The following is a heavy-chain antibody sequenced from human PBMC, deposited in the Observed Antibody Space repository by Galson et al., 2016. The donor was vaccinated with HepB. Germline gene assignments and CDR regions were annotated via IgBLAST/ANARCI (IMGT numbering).Heavy chain of an antibody. Sequence: LSLTCTVSGGSISSGGYAWSWIRQPPGKGLEWIGYIYHSGSTYYNPSLKSRVTISVDRSKNQFSLKLSSVTAADTAVYHCARESRDNYYGMDVWGQGTTVTVS. CDR1: GGSISSGGYA. CDR3: ARESRDNYYGMDV. CDR2: IYHSGST. J-gene: IGHJ6*02. V-gene: IGHV4-30-2*01.